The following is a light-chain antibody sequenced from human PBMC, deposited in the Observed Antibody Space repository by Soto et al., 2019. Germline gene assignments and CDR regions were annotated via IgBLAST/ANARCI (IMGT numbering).Light chain of an antibody. CDR2: VIN. CDR3: GSYPISGTWV. J-gene: IGLJ3*02. CDR1: SSHVGAYNY. V-gene: IGLV2-14*01. Sequence: QSALTQPASVSGSPGQSITISCTGTSSHVGAYNYVSWYQHHPGKAPRLMTYVINNRPSGVSSRFSGSKSGNTASLPISGLQAEDEATYYCGSYPISGTWVLGGGTKVTVL.